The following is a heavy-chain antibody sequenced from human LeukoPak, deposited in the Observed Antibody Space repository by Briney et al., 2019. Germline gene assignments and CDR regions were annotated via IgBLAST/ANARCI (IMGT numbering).Heavy chain of an antibody. V-gene: IGHV1-69*13. CDR1: GGTFSSYA. J-gene: IGHJ6*02. D-gene: IGHD4-17*01. CDR2: IIPIFGTA. CDR3: AVYGDYGLSYYYGMDV. Sequence: SVKVSCKASGGTFSSYAISWVRQAPGQGLEWMGGIIPIFGTANYAQKFQGRVTITADESTSTAYMELSSLRSEDTAVYYCAVYGDYGLSYYYGMDVWGQGTTVTVSS.